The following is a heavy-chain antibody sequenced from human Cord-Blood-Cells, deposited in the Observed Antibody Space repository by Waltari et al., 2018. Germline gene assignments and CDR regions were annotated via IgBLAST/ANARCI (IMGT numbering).Heavy chain of an antibody. Sequence: QVQLVQSGAEVKKPGASVKVSCKASGYTFNSYDLHSVRQATGQGLEWMGWMNPNSGNTGYAQKFQGRVTITRNTSISTAYMELSSLRSEDTAVYYCALGYSGYDDAFDIWGQGTMVTVSS. V-gene: IGHV1-8*03. J-gene: IGHJ3*02. CDR3: ALGYSGYDDAFDI. CDR2: MNPNSGNT. D-gene: IGHD5-12*01. CDR1: GYTFNSYD.